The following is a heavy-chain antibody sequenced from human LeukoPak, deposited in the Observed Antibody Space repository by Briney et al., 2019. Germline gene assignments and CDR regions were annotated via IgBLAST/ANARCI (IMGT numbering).Heavy chain of an antibody. CDR1: GFTVSSNY. CDR2: TYSGGST. D-gene: IGHD6-13*01. V-gene: IGHV3-53*01. Sequence: GGSLRLSCAASGFTVSSNYMSWVRQAPGKGLEWVSVTYSGGSTYYADSVKGRFTISRDNSKNTLYLQMNSLRAEDTAVYYCAKDGSSSSPGDFDYWGQGTLVTVSS. J-gene: IGHJ4*02. CDR3: AKDGSSSSPGDFDY.